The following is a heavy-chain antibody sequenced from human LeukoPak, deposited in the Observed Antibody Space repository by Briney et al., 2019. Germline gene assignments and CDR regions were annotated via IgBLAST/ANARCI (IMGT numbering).Heavy chain of an antibody. V-gene: IGHV3-21*01. D-gene: IGHD4-17*01. CDR3: ARSTTVVTPGDY. J-gene: IGHJ4*02. Sequence: GGSLRLSCAASGFTFSSYSMNWVRQAPGKGLEWVSSISSSSSYIYYADPVKGRFTISRDNAKNSLYLQMNSLRAEDTAVYYCARSTTVVTPGDYWGQGTLVTVSS. CDR2: ISSSSSYI. CDR1: GFTFSSYS.